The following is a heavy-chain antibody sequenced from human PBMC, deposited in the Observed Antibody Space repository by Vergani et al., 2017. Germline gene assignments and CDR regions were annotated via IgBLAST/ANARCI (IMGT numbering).Heavy chain of an antibody. CDR3: ARGNYYGSGTYVDP. V-gene: IGHV3-66*02. CDR1: GSTVSGNY. J-gene: IGHJ5*02. D-gene: IGHD3-10*01. Sequence: LKLVESGRDLVQPGGSLRLSCAASGSTVSGNYMTWVRQAPGKGLEWVAHIYSGDETYYADSVKGRVTISRDTSKNTLHLQINNLRVEDTAVYYCARGNYYGSGTYVDPWGQGTLVTVSS. CDR2: IYSGDET.